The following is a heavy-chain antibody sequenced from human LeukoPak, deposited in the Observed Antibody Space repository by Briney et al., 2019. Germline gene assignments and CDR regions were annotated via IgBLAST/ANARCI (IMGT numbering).Heavy chain of an antibody. D-gene: IGHD3-9*01. CDR2: ISAYNGNT. Sequence: ASVKVSCKASGYTFTSYGISWVRQAPGQGLEWMGWISAYNGNTNYAQKLQGRVTMTTDTSTSTAYMELRSLRSDDTAVYYCARVVILTGYLGTYNWFDPWGQGTLVTVSS. V-gene: IGHV1-18*01. CDR3: ARVVILTGYLGTYNWFDP. CDR1: GYTFTSYG. J-gene: IGHJ5*02.